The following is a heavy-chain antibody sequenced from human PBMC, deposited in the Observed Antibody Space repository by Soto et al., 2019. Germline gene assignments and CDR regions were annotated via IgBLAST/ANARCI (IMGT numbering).Heavy chain of an antibody. D-gene: IGHD3-9*01. CDR3: ARVERYFDWQPYYYGMDV. CDR1: GFTFSSYS. J-gene: IGHJ6*02. V-gene: IGHV3-21*01. Sequence: GGSLRLSCAASGFTFSSYSMNCVRQAPGKGLEWVSSISSSSSYIYYADSVKGRFTISRDNAENSLYLQMNTLRAEDTAVYYCARVERYFDWQPYYYGMDVWGQGTTVTVSS. CDR2: ISSSSSYI.